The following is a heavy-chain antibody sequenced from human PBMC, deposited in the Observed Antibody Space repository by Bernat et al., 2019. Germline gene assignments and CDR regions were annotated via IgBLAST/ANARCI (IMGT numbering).Heavy chain of an antibody. CDR3: AKDSSGWGDYFDY. CDR2: ISYDGSNK. J-gene: IGHJ4*02. CDR1: GFTFSSYG. V-gene: IGHV3-30*18. D-gene: IGHD6-19*01. Sequence: QVQLVESGGGVVQPGRSLRLSCAASGFTFSSYGMHWVRQAPGKGLEWVAAISYDGSNKYYADSVKGRFTISRDTSKNTLYLQMNSLRAEDTAVYYCAKDSSGWGDYFDYWGQGTLVTVSS.